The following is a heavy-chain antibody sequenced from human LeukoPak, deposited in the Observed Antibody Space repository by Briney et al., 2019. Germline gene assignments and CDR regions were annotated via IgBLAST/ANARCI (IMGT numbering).Heavy chain of an antibody. CDR2: ISGSGGST. Sequence: GGSLRLSCAASGFTFSSYAMSWVRQAPGKGLEWVSAISGSGGSTYYADSVKGRFTISRDNSKNTLYLQMNSLRAEDTAVYYCASAYSSSSSFDYWGQGTLVTVPS. D-gene: IGHD6-6*01. V-gene: IGHV3-23*01. CDR3: ASAYSSSSSFDY. CDR1: GFTFSSYA. J-gene: IGHJ4*02.